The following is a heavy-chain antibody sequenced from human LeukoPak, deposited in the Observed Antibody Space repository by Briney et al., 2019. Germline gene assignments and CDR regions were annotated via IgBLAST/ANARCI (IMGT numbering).Heavy chain of an antibody. J-gene: IGHJ5*02. CDR2: IIPIFGTA. Sequence: GASVKVSCKASGGTFSSYAISWVRQAPGQGLEWMGGIIPIFGTANYAQKFQGRVTITADESTSTAYMELSSLRSEDTAVYYCARGGSPNNWFDPWGQGTLVTVSS. D-gene: IGHD3-10*01. CDR1: GGTFSSYA. CDR3: ARGGSPNNWFDP. V-gene: IGHV1-69*13.